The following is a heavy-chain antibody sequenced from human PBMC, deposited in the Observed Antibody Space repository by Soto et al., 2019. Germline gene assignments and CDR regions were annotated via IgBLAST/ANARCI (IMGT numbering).Heavy chain of an antibody. Sequence: SETLSLTCTVSGGSISSYYWSWIRQPPGKGLEWIGYIYYSGSTNYNPSLKSRVTISVDTSKNQFSLKLSSVTAADTAVYYCARMTYYYGSGSYYAPLGYYYYGMDVWGQGPTVT. CDR3: ARMTYYYGSGSYYAPLGYYYYGMDV. CDR2: IYYSGST. CDR1: GGSISSYY. D-gene: IGHD3-10*01. V-gene: IGHV4-59*01. J-gene: IGHJ6*02.